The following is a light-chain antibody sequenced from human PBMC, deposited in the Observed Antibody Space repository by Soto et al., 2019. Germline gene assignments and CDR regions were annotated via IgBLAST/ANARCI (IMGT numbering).Light chain of an antibody. CDR1: QSVSSY. V-gene: IGKV3-11*01. CDR2: DAS. J-gene: IGKJ1*01. Sequence: EIVLRQSPATLSLCPGERATLSCRASQSVSSYLAWYQQKPGQAPRILIYDASNRATGIPARFSGSGSGTXXXXXXXILVPEDFSFYYCQHRSNCPRPFGQGTKAAIK. CDR3: QHRSNCPRP.